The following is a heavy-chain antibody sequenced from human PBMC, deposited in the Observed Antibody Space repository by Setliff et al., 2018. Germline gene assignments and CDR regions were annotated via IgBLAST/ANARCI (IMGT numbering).Heavy chain of an antibody. CDR3: RLTLPCDYDSSGSLWFMDV. D-gene: IGHD3-22*01. J-gene: IGHJ6*03. V-gene: IGHV3-15*01. CDR1: GVTFTKAW. Sequence: PGGSLRLSCAASGVTFTKAWMSLVRQAPGKGLEWVGRIKSTIDGGAIDYAAPVKGRFTISRDDSKNTLYLQMNSLKTEDTAVYYCRLTLPCDYDSSGSLWFMDVWGKGTTVTVSS. CDR2: IKSTIDGGAI.